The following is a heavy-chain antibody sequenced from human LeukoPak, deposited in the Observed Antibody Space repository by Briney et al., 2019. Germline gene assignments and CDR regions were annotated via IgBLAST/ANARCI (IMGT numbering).Heavy chain of an antibody. CDR1: GGSISSSSYY. CDR3: ASGKRGYSGYDFEY. J-gene: IGHJ4*02. Sequence: PSETLSLTCTVSGGSISSSSYYWGWIRQPPGKGLEWIGSIYYSGSTYYNPSLKSRITISVDTSKNQFSLKLSSVTAADTAVYYCASGKRGYSGYDFEYWGQGTLVTVSS. CDR2: IYYSGST. V-gene: IGHV4-39*01. D-gene: IGHD5-12*01.